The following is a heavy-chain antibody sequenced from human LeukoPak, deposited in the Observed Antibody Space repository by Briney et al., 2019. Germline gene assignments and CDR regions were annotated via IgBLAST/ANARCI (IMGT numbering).Heavy chain of an antibody. CDR1: GFTFSSYE. V-gene: IGHV3-9*01. CDR2: ISWNSGSI. Sequence: PGGSLRLSCAASGFTFSSYEMNWVRQAPGKGLEWVSGISWNSGSIGYADSVKGRFTISRDNAKNSLYLQMNSLRAEDTALYYCAKDIGDGYCSSTSCFFDYWGQGTLVTVSS. J-gene: IGHJ4*02. D-gene: IGHD2-2*01. CDR3: AKDIGDGYCSSTSCFFDY.